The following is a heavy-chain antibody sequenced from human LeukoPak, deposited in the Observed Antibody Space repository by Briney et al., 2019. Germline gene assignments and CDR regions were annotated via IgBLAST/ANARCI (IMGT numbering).Heavy chain of an antibody. V-gene: IGHV3-23*01. D-gene: IGHD1-7*01. CDR1: GFTFSSYG. CDR3: AKIYNWNYEANFDY. J-gene: IGHJ4*02. CDR2: ISGSGGST. Sequence: PGRSLRLSCAASGFTFSSYGMHWVRQAPGKGLEWVSAISGSGGSTYYADSVKGRFTISRDNSKNTLYLQMNSLRAEDTAVYYCAKIYNWNYEANFDYWGQGTLVTVSS.